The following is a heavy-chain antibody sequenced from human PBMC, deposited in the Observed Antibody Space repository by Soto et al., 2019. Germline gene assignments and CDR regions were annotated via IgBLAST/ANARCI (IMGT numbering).Heavy chain of an antibody. V-gene: IGHV1-69*13. CDR2: IIPIFGTA. D-gene: IGHD4-17*01. J-gene: IGHJ4*02. CDR3: AADVSKVWDYGI. Sequence: ASVKVSCKASGGTFSSYAISWVRQAPGQGLEWMGGIIPIFGTANYAQKFQGRVTITADESTSTAYMELNSLTSEDTAVYYCAADVSKVWDYGIWGQGTPVTVSS. CDR1: GGTFSSYA.